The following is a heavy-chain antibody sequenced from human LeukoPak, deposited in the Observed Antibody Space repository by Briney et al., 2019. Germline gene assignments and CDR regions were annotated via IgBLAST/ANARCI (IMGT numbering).Heavy chain of an antibody. CDR3: ARGIAVRASHWFDT. J-gene: IGHJ5*02. V-gene: IGHV1-2*02. CDR1: GYTFTAYY. Sequence: ASVKVSCKASGYTFTAYYIHWVRQAPGQGLEWMGWINPNSAGTDYAQKLQGRVTMTRDTSINTAYMELSRLRSDDTAVYYCARGIAVRASHWFDTWGQGTLVTVSS. D-gene: IGHD3-10*01. CDR2: INPNSAGT.